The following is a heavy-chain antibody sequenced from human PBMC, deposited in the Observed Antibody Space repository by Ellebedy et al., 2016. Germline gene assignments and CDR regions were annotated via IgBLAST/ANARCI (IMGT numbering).Heavy chain of an antibody. D-gene: IGHD3-16*01. J-gene: IGHJ4*02. V-gene: IGHV4-59*08. CDR3: ARRNSLGEPQNY. Sequence: GSLRLSCAVYGGSFSGYYWSWIRQPPGKGLEWIGYIYYSGSTNYNPSLKSRLTISVDTSKNQFSLKLSSVTAADTAMYYCARRNSLGEPQNYWGQGTLVTVSS. CDR1: GGSFSGYY. CDR2: IYYSGST.